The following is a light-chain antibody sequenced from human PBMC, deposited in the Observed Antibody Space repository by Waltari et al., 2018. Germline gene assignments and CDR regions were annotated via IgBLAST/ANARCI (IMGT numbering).Light chain of an antibody. V-gene: IGLV1-44*01. Sequence: QSVLTQPPSASGTPGQGVTISCSGARSNIRSNSVHWFQHLPGTGPKLLIHSNDERPSGVPDRFSASKSGTSAPLTISGLQSEDEADYYCSAWDDTLHAFVFGTGTTVTVL. J-gene: IGLJ1*01. CDR1: RSNIRSNS. CDR3: SAWDDTLHAFV. CDR2: SND.